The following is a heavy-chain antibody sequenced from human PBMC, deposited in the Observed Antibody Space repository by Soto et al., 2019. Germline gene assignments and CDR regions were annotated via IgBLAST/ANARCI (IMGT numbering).Heavy chain of an antibody. V-gene: IGHV4-4*07. J-gene: IGHJ3*02. D-gene: IGHD6-13*01. CDR2: IYTSGST. Sequence: SETLSLTCTVSGGSISSYYWSWIRQPAGKGLEWIGRIYTSGSTNYNPSLKSRVTMSVDTSKNQFSLKLSSVTAADTAVYYCARDYAYSSGWFLGPFDIWGQGTVVTVSS. CDR1: GGSISSYY. CDR3: ARDYAYSSGWFLGPFDI.